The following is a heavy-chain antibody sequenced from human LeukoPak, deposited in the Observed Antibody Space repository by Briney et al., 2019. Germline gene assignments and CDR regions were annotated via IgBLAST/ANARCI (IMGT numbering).Heavy chain of an antibody. Sequence: PGRSLRLSCAASGFTFDDYAMHWVRQAPGKGLEWVSGISWNSGSIGYADSVKGRFTISRDNARSSLYLQMDSLRDDDTAMYFCTRDLAAVPGPRMDVWGQGTTVTVSS. CDR2: ISWNSGSI. V-gene: IGHV3-9*01. J-gene: IGHJ6*02. D-gene: IGHD6-19*01. CDR1: GFTFDDYA. CDR3: TRDLAAVPGPRMDV.